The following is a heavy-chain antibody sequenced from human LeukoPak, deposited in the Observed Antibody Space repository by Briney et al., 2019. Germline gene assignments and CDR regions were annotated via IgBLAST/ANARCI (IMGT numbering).Heavy chain of an antibody. J-gene: IGHJ4*02. V-gene: IGHV3-48*01. CDR2: ISSSSSTI. Sequence: PGGSLRLSCADSGFTFSSYSMNWVRQAPGKGLEWVSYISSSSSTIYYADPVKGRFTISRDNAKNSLYLQMNSLRAEDTAVYYCAKDLNILFDYWGQGTLVTVSS. CDR3: AKDLNILFDY. CDR1: GFTFSSYS. D-gene: IGHD3-9*01.